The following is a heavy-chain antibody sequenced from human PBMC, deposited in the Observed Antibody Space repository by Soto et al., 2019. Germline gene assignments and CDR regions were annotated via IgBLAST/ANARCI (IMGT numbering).Heavy chain of an antibody. V-gene: IGHV4-30-4*01. CDR3: AREFYTIFGVVTSTPPYGMDV. D-gene: IGHD3-3*01. CDR1: GGSISSGDYY. Sequence: TLSLTCTVSGGSISSGDYYWSWIRQPPGKGLEWIGYIYYSGSTYYNPSLKSRVTISVDTSKNQFSLKLSSVTAADTAVYYCAREFYTIFGVVTSTPPYGMDVWGQGTTVTVSS. CDR2: IYYSGST. J-gene: IGHJ6*02.